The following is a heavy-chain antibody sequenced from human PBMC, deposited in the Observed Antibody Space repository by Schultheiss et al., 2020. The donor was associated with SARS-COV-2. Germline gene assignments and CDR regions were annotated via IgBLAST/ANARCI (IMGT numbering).Heavy chain of an antibody. CDR1: GFTFSSYS. CDR3: VALRLWERYYYGMDV. CDR2: VSYDGSDK. V-gene: IGHV3-30*05. D-gene: IGHD5-18*01. J-gene: IGHJ6*02. Sequence: GESLKISCAASGFTFSSYSMNWVRQAPGKGLEWVAVVSYDGSDKYYADSVKGRFTISRDNSKNTLYLQMNSLRAEDTAVYYCVALRLWERYYYGMDVWGQGTTVTVSS.